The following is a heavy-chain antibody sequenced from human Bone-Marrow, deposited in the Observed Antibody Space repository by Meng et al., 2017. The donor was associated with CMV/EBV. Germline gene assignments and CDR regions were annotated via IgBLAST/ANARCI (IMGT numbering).Heavy chain of an antibody. D-gene: IGHD3-3*01. CDR2: ISAYNGNT. Sequence: ASVKVSCKASGYTFTSYGISWVRQAAGQGLEWMGWISAYNGNTNYAQKLQGRVTMTTDTSTSTAYMELRSLRSDDTAVYYCAGLTYYDFWSGYFNWFDPWGQGTTVTVSS. CDR1: GYTFTSYG. V-gene: IGHV1-18*01. CDR3: AGLTYYDFWSGYFNWFDP. J-gene: IGHJ5*02.